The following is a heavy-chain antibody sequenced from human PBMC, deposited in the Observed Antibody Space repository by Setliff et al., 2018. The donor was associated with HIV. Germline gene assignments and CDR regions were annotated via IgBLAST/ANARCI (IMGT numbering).Heavy chain of an antibody. D-gene: IGHD3-16*01. CDR1: GQFISDGYY. CDR3: AKHDFGEGSCFDP. J-gene: IGHJ5*02. Sequence: SETLSLTCTVSGQFISDGYYWGWIRQPPGKGLEWIGSVYHSGKTYYNPSLKSRVTMSAHTSKNQISLMLRSMTAADTAVYYCAKHDFGEGSCFDPWGQGSLVTVSS. CDR2: VYHSGKT. V-gene: IGHV4-38-2*02.